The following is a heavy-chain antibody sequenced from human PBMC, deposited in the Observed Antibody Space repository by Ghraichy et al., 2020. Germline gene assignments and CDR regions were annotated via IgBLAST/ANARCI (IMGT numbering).Heavy chain of an antibody. J-gene: IGHJ4*02. Sequence: GGSLRLSCAASGFTFSSYSMNWVRQAPGKGLEWVSSISSSSSYIYYADSVKGRFTISRDNAKNSLYLQMNSLRAEDTAVYYCAREGYYYDSSGYYPLITLGYWGQGTLVTVSS. V-gene: IGHV3-21*01. CDR3: AREGYYYDSSGYYPLITLGY. CDR2: ISSSSSYI. D-gene: IGHD3-22*01. CDR1: GFTFSSYS.